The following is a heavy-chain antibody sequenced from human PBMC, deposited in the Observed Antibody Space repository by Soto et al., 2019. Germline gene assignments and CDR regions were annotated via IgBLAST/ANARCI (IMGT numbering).Heavy chain of an antibody. D-gene: IGHD3-22*01. CDR2: IIPIFGTA. CDR3: ARGYGYYDSSGYYGPFDY. J-gene: IGHJ4*02. V-gene: IGHV1-69*13. Sequence: SVKVSCKASGGTFSSYAISWVRQAPGQGLEWMGGIIPIFGTANYAQKFQGRVTITADESTSTAYMELSSLRSEDTAVYYCARGYGYYDSSGYYGPFDYWGQGTLVTVSS. CDR1: GGTFSSYA.